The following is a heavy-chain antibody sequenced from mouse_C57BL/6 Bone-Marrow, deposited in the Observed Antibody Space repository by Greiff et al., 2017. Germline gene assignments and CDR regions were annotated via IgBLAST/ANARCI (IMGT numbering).Heavy chain of an antibody. CDR1: GFTFSDYG. CDR2: ISSGSGTI. J-gene: IGHJ3*01. V-gene: IGHV5-17*01. Sequence: DVQLVESGGGLVKPGGSLKLSCAASGFTFSDYGMHWVRQAPEKGLEWVAYISSGSGTIYYADTVKGRFTISRDNAKNTLFLQMTSRRSEDTAMYYCARGGTWFAYWGQGTLVTVSA. CDR3: ARGGTWFAY.